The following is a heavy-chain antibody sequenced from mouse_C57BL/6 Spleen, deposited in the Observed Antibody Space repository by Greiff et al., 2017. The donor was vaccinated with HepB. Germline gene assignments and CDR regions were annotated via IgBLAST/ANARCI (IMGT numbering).Heavy chain of an antibody. CDR3: AREGYEGGSSYGFAY. CDR1: GFTFSSYA. CDR2: ISDGGSYT. V-gene: IGHV5-4*01. J-gene: IGHJ3*01. Sequence: EVQVVESGGGLVKPGGSLKLSCAASGFTFSSYAMSWVRQTPEKRLEWVATISDGGSYTYYPDNVKGRFTISRDNAKNNLYLQMSHLKSEDTAMYYCAREGYEGGSSYGFAYWGQGTLVTVSA. D-gene: IGHD1-1*01.